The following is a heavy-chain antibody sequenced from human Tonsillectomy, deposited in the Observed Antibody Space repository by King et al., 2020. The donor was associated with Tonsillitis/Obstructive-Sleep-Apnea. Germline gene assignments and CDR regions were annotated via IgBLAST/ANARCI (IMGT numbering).Heavy chain of an antibody. CDR2: IKPDGSEK. CDR3: ARDRPPY. CDR1: GFTFSSYW. J-gene: IGHJ6*04. Sequence: VQLVESGGGLVQPGGSLRLSCAASGFTFSSYWMSWVRQAPGKGVEWVSNIKPDGSEKYYVDSVKGRFNISRDNAKNSLYLHMHSLIVEDTAVYYCARDRPPYWGNGTTVTVSS. V-gene: IGHV3-7*04.